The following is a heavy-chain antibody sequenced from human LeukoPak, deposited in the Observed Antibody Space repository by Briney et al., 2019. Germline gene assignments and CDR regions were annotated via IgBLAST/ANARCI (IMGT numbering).Heavy chain of an antibody. V-gene: IGHV1-18*01. CDR1: GYTFTSYG. J-gene: IGHJ6*02. CDR2: ISAYNGNT. D-gene: IGHD3-9*01. CDR3: AREYPYYDILTDRGMDYYYGMDV. Sequence: GASVKVSCKASGYTFTSYGISWVRQAPGQGLEWTGWISAYNGNTNYAQELQGRVTMTTDTSTSTAYMELRSLRSDDTAVYYCAREYPYYDILTDRGMDYYYGMDVWGQGTTVTVSS.